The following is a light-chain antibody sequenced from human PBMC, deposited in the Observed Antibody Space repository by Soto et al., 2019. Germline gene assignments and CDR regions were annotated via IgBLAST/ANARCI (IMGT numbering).Light chain of an antibody. Sequence: QSALTQPPSASGSPGQSVTISCTGTSSDVGGYNYVSWYQQHPGKAPKLMIYEVSKRPSGVPDRFSVAKSGNTASLTVSGXXXXXXXDYYCSSYAGSNNVVFGGGTKLTVL. CDR3: SSYAGSNNVV. J-gene: IGLJ2*01. CDR1: SSDVGGYNY. V-gene: IGLV2-8*01. CDR2: EVS.